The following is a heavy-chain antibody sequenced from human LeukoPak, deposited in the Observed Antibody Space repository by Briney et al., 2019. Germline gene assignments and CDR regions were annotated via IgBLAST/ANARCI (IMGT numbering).Heavy chain of an antibody. CDR2: INPSGGST. CDR1: GYTFTSYG. J-gene: IGHJ4*02. D-gene: IGHD3-22*01. Sequence: ASVKVSCKASGYTFTSYGISWVRQAPGQGLEWMGIINPSGGSTSYAQKFQGRVTMTRDTSTSTVYMELSSLRSEDTAVYYCAREDNWLLLPGRSSGYFDYWGQGTLVTVSS. V-gene: IGHV1-46*01. CDR3: AREDNWLLLPGRSSGYFDY.